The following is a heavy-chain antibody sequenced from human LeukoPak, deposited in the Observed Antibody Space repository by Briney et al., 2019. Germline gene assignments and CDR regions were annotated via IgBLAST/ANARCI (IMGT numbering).Heavy chain of an antibody. CDR3: ARGDRAYYDFGSGYHSYYYYGMDV. J-gene: IGHJ6*02. V-gene: IGHV1-8*01. Sequence: GASVKVSCKASGYTFTSYDINWVRQATGQGLEWMGWMNPNSGNTGYAQKFQGRVTMTRNTSISTAYMELCSLRSEDTAVYYCARGDRAYYDFGSGYHSYYYYGMDVWGQGTTVTVSS. CDR2: MNPNSGNT. D-gene: IGHD3-3*01. CDR1: GYTFTSYD.